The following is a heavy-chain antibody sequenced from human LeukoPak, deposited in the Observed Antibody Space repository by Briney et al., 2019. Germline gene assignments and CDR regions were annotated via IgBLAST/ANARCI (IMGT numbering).Heavy chain of an antibody. V-gene: IGHV4-59*03. D-gene: IGHD3-22*01. J-gene: IGHJ4*02. CDR1: GDSISRYY. CDR2: IYYTGST. Sequence: SETLSLTCTVSGDSISRYYWSWIRQPPGKGLEWFGYIYYTGSTNYNPSLKRRVTMSLDTSKNQFSLKLSSVTAADSAVYYCAPYDSDGGLFDYWGQGTLVTVSS. CDR3: APYDSDGGLFDY.